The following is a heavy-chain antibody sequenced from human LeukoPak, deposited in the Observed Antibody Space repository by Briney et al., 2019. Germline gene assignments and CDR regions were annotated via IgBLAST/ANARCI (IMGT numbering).Heavy chain of an antibody. CDR1: GYTFTGYY. V-gene: IGHV1-2*02. Sequence: ASVKVSCKASGYTFTGYYIHWVRQAPGQGLEWMGWINPNSGGTNYAQKFQGRVTMTRDTSISTAYMELSRLRSDDTAVYYCARGEDFYDSSAYYQGDACDIWGQGTMVTVSS. D-gene: IGHD3-22*01. CDR3: ARGEDFYDSSAYYQGDACDI. J-gene: IGHJ3*02. CDR2: INPNSGGT.